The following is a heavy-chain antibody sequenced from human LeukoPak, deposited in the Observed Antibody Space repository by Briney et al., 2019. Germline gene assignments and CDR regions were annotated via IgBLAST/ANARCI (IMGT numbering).Heavy chain of an antibody. J-gene: IGHJ4*02. D-gene: IGHD3-22*01. V-gene: IGHV4-61*02. CDR1: GGSISSGSYY. CDR2: IYTSGST. Sequence: SQTLSLTCTVSGGSISSGSYYWSWIRRPAGKGLEWIGRIYTSGSTNYNPSLKSRVTISVDTSKNQFSLKLSSVTAADTAVYYCARFNGDSSGYYFGTIDYWGQGTLVTVSS. CDR3: ARFNGDSSGYYFGTIDY.